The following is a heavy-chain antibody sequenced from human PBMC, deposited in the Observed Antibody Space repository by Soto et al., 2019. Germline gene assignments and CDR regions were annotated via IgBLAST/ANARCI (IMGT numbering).Heavy chain of an antibody. CDR1: GLTFSSYG. CDR3: ARDPYGSGSYYAGPHYYYYMDV. Sequence: RLSCAASGLTFSSYGMHWVRQAPGKGLEWVAVIWYDGSNKYYADSVKGRFTISRDNSKNTLYLQMNSLRAEDTAVYYCARDPYGSGSYYAGPHYYYYMDVWGKGTTVTVSS. J-gene: IGHJ6*03. V-gene: IGHV3-33*01. CDR2: IWYDGSNK. D-gene: IGHD3-10*01.